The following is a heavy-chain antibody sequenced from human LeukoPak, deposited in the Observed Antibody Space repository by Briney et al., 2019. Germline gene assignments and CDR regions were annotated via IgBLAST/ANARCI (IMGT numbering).Heavy chain of an antibody. Sequence: GRSLRLSCAASGFTFSTYGMHWVRQAPGKGLEWVAFISYDGSNKYYRDSVKGRFTISRDNSKNTLYLQMNSLRAEDTAVYYCAKGGHYYDSSGYYVGHYFDYWGQGTLVTVSS. V-gene: IGHV3-30*18. D-gene: IGHD3-22*01. CDR1: GFTFSTYG. CDR3: AKGGHYYDSSGYYVGHYFDY. J-gene: IGHJ4*02. CDR2: ISYDGSNK.